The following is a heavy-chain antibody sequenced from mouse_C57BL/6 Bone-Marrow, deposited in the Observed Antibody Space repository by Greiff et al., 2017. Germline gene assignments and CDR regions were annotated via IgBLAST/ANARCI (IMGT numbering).Heavy chain of an antibody. CDR2: ISYDGSN. V-gene: IGHV3-6*01. CDR1: GFSITSGYY. Sequence: EVKLMESGPGLVKPSQSLSLTCSVTGFSITSGYYWNWLRQFPGNKLEWMGYISYDGSNNYNPSLKNRISIPRDTSKNQLFLKLKSVTTEDTATYYCARGRGFAYWGQGTLVTVSA. CDR3: ARGRGFAY. J-gene: IGHJ3*01.